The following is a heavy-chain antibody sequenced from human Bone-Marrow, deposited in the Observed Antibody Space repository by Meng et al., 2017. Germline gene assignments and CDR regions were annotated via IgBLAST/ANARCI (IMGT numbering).Heavy chain of an antibody. CDR3: ARMLAAAGTPPDAFDI. V-gene: IGHV4-31*03. CDR1: ACSFSSGGYY. Sequence: QVTLQESSPGLLRPYPTLSLTCPVSACSFSSGGYYWSWIRQHPGKGLEWIGYIYYSGSTYYNPSLKSRVTISVDTSKNQFSLKLSSVTAADTAVYYCARMLAAAGTPPDAFDIWGQGTMVTVSS. J-gene: IGHJ3*02. CDR2: IYYSGST. D-gene: IGHD6-13*01.